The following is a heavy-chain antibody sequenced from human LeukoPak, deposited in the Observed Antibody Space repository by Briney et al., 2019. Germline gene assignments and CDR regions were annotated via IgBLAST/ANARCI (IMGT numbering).Heavy chain of an antibody. V-gene: IGHV4-30-2*01. CDR1: GGSISSGGYY. CDR3: ARANDYQRWVLRSARWFDP. Sequence: PSQTLSLTCTVSGGSISSGGYYWSWIRQPPGKGLEWIGYIYHSGSTNYNPSLKSRVTISVDKSKNQFSLKLSSVTAADTAVYYCARANDYQRWVLRSARWFDPWGQGTLVTVSS. J-gene: IGHJ5*02. D-gene: IGHD5-24*01. CDR2: IYHSGST.